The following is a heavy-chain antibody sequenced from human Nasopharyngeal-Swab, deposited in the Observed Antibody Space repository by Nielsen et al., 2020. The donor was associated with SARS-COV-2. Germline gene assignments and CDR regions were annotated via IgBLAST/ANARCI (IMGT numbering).Heavy chain of an antibody. CDR1: GGTFSSYA. D-gene: IGHD2-21*02. V-gene: IGHV1-69*10. CDR3: ATRPRLRGDLNYYYYGMDV. CDR2: IIPILGIA. J-gene: IGHJ6*02. Sequence: SVKVSCKASGGTFSSYAISWVRQAPGQGLEWMGGIIPILGIANYAQKFQGRVTITADKSTSTAYMELSSLRSEDTAVYYCATRPRLRGDLNYYYYGMDVWGQGTTVTASS.